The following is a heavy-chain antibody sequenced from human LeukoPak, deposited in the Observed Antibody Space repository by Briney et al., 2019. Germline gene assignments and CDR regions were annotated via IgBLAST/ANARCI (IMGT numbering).Heavy chain of an antibody. CDR2: ISGSGGST. Sequence: GGSLRLSCAASGFTFSSYAMSWVRQAPGKGLERLSAISGSGGSTYYADSVKGRFTISRDNSKNTLYLQVNSLRAEDTAVYYCAKSLGSVVVTANDYWGQGTLVTVSS. J-gene: IGHJ4*02. V-gene: IGHV3-23*01. CDR1: GFTFSSYA. D-gene: IGHD2-21*02. CDR3: AKSLGSVVVTANDY.